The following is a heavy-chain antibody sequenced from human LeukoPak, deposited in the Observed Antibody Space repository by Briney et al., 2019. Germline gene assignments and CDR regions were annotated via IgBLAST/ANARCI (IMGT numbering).Heavy chain of an antibody. D-gene: IGHD3-3*01. CDR1: GGSFSGYY. Sequence: SETLSLTCAVYGGSFSGYYWSWIRQPPGKGLEWIGEINHSGSTNYNPSLKSRVTISVDTSKNQFSLKLSSVTAADTAVYYCARAAQIFGVVRSRRYNWFDPWGQGTLVTVSS. V-gene: IGHV4-34*01. J-gene: IGHJ5*02. CDR2: INHSGST. CDR3: ARAAQIFGVVRSRRYNWFDP.